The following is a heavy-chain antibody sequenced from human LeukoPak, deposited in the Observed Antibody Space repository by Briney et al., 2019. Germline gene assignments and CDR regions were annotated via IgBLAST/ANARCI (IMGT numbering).Heavy chain of an antibody. D-gene: IGHD4-17*01. CDR2: IYHSGGT. V-gene: IGHV4-38-2*02. J-gene: IGHJ4*02. Sequence: SETLSLTCTVSGYSISIGYYWGWIRQPPGKGLEWIGSIYHSGGTYYNPSLKSRVTISVDTSKNQFSLKLTSVTAADTAVYYCASTITVTTDYWGQGTLVTVSS. CDR1: GYSISIGYY. CDR3: ASTITVTTDY.